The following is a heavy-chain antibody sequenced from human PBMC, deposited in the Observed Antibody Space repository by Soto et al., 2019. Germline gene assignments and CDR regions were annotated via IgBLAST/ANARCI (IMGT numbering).Heavy chain of an antibody. D-gene: IGHD1-7*01. CDR1: GFTFSSYA. J-gene: IGHJ4*02. Sequence: EVQLAESGGGMVQPGRSLRLSCLASGFTFSSYAMHWVRQAPGKGLEYVSSISSNGGTIYYVNSVKGRFTIYRDNSKNALDLQMGSLRAEDMAVYYCVRRVSGNYDYWGQGTLVTVSS. CDR2: ISSNGGTI. CDR3: VRRVSGNYDY. V-gene: IGHV3-64*01.